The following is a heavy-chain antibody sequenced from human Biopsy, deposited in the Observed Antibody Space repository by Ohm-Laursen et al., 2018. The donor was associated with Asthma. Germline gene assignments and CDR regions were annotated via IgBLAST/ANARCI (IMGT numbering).Heavy chain of an antibody. Sequence: ASVKVSCKASGYNFISLAIHWVRQAPGQRLERMGWVNTGNGDTKYSQKFQGRVTITRDTSASTAYMDLRSLRSEDTAMYYCARTYYDFLTGQVNDAFALWGQGTMVTVSS. J-gene: IGHJ3*01. CDR3: ARTYYDFLTGQVNDAFAL. D-gene: IGHD3-9*01. V-gene: IGHV1-3*04. CDR2: VNTGNGDT. CDR1: GYNFISLA.